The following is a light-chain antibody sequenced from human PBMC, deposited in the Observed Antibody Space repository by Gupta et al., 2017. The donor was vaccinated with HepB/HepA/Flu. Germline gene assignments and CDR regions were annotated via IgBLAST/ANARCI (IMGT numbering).Light chain of an antibody. CDR1: WSNVGDNT. CDR2: YDD. CDR3: AAWDDSRNGLV. V-gene: IGLV1-36*01. J-gene: IGLJ3*02. Sequence: QPVVTQPPSVSEAHSQRVTISCSGSWSNVGDNTVHWYQQHPGKAPNLLIYYDDLLPSGVSDRFSGSKSGTSATLTISGVQSEDEADYYCAAWDDSRNGLVFGGGTKLTVL.